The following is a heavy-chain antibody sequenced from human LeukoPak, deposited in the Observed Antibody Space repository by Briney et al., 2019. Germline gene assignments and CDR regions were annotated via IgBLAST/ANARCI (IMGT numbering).Heavy chain of an antibody. Sequence: SETLSLTCTVSGGSISNYYWSWIRQPPRKGLECIGYIYYSGSTNYNPSLKSRVTISIDTSKNQFSLKLNSVTAADTAVYYCARGTTVASLGYYYYYMDVWGKGTTVTVSS. CDR2: IYYSGST. CDR1: GGSISNYY. J-gene: IGHJ6*03. CDR3: ARGTTVASLGYYYYYMDV. D-gene: IGHD4-23*01. V-gene: IGHV4-59*01.